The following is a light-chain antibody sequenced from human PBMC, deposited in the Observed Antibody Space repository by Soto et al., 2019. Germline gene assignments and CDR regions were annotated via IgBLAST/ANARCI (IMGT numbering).Light chain of an antibody. CDR2: EVS. CDR1: SSDIGSYNR. J-gene: IGLJ1*01. CDR3: SSYTSSSTLP. Sequence: QSVLAQPASVSGSPGQAITISCTGTSSDIGSYNRVSWYQQPPGTAPKLIIYEVSNRPSGVSNRFSGSKSGNTASLTISGLQAEDEADYYCSSYTSSSTLPFGTGTKVTVL. V-gene: IGLV2-14*01.